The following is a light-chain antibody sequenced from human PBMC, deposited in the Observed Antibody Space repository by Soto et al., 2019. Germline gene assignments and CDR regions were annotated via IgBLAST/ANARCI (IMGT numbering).Light chain of an antibody. V-gene: IGKV3-15*01. CDR3: QQYNNWQT. J-gene: IGKJ1*01. CDR1: QSVSSN. CDR2: GAS. Sequence: EIVMTQSPATLSVSPGERATLSCRASQSVSSNLAWYQQKPGQAPRLLIHGASTRATGIPARFSGSGSWTEFTHTISSLQSEDFAVYYCQQYNNWQTFGQGTKVEIK.